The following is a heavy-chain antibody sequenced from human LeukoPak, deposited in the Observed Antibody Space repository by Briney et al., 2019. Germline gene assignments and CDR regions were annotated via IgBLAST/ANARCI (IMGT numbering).Heavy chain of an antibody. V-gene: IGHV3-11*06. CDR1: GFTFSDSY. CDR2: TSSTSSHT. J-gene: IGHJ2*01. Sequence: PGGSLRLSCAASGFTFSDSYMSWLRRAAGKGLEWISYTSSTSSHTNYADSVKGRFTISRDNAKNSLYLQMNSLRAEDTAVYYCARVRYFDLWGRGALVTVSS. CDR3: ARVRYFDL.